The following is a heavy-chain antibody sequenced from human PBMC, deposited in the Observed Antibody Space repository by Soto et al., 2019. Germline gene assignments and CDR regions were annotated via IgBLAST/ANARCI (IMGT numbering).Heavy chain of an antibody. Sequence: GGSLRLSCAASGFTFSSYTMHWVRQAPGKGLEWVSLISWDGGSTYYADSVKGRFTISRDNSKNSLYLQMNSLRTEDTALYYCAKGGLMTTAFLGYYGMDVWGQGTTVTVSS. CDR3: AKGGLMTTAFLGYYGMDV. CDR2: ISWDGGST. J-gene: IGHJ6*02. V-gene: IGHV3-43*01. D-gene: IGHD4-17*01. CDR1: GFTFSSYT.